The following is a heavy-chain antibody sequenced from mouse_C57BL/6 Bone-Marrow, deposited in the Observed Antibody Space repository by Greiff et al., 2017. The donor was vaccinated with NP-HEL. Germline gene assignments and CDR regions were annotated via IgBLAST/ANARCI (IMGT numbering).Heavy chain of an antibody. CDR1: GFTFSSYA. Sequence: DVMLVESGGGLVKPGGSLKLSCAASGFTFSSYAMSWVRQTPEKRLEWVATISDGGSYTYYPDNVKGRFTISRDNAKNNLYLQMSHLKSEDTAMYYCASPLLGFAYWGQGTLVTVSA. V-gene: IGHV5-4*03. J-gene: IGHJ3*01. D-gene: IGHD2-12*01. CDR2: ISDGGSYT. CDR3: ASPLLGFAY.